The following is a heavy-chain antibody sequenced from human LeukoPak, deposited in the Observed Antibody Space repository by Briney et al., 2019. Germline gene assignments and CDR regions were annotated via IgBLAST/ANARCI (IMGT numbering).Heavy chain of an antibody. V-gene: IGHV3-23*01. CDR1: RFTFSGYA. CDR3: AKGLSSSSWADFDS. J-gene: IGHJ4*02. CDR2: ISGSGGDT. Sequence: GGSLRLSCAASRFTFSGYAMSWVRQAPGKGLEWVSDISGSGGDTNYADSVEGRFTIARDNSENTLYLQMDSLRAEDTAVYYCAKGLSSSSWADFDSWGQGTLVTVSS. D-gene: IGHD6-13*01.